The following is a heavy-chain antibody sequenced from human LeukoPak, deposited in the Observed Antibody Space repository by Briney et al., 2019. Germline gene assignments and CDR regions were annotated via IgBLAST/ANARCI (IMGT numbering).Heavy chain of an antibody. D-gene: IGHD1-26*01. J-gene: IGHJ1*01. Sequence: PGRSLRLSCAASGFTFSSYAMHWVRQAPGKGLEWVAVISYDGSNKYYADSVKGRFTISRDNSKNTLYLQMNSLRAEDTAVYYCARVKCELPQFGYFQHWGQGTLVTVSS. V-gene: IGHV3-30-3*01. CDR3: ARVKCELPQFGYFQH. CDR1: GFTFSSYA. CDR2: ISYDGSNK.